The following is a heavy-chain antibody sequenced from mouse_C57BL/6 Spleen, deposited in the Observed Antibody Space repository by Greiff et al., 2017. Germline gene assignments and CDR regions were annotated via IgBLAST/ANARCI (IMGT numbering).Heavy chain of an antibody. D-gene: IGHD1-1*01. J-gene: IGHJ3*01. Sequence: QVQLQQPGAELVMPGASVKLSCKASGYTFTSYWMPWVKQRPGQGLEWIGEFDPSDSYTNYNQKFKGKSTLTVDKSSSTAYMQLSSLTSEDSAVYYCARRHYGSSYGFAYWGQGTLVTVSA. CDR3: ARRHYGSSYGFAY. CDR1: GYTFTSYW. V-gene: IGHV1-69*01. CDR2: FDPSDSYT.